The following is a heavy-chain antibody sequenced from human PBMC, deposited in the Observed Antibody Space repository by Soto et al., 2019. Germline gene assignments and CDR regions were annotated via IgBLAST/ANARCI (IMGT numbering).Heavy chain of an antibody. CDR1: GGSISSYY. V-gene: IGHV4-59*01. CDR3: ARQYSSSYWFDP. CDR2: IYYSGST. D-gene: IGHD6-6*01. Sequence: LETQSLTCTVSGGSISSYYWSWIRQPPGKGLEWIGYIYYSGSTNYNPSLKSRVTISVDTSKNQFSLKLSSVTAADTAVYYCARQYSSSYWFDPWGQGTLVTVSS. J-gene: IGHJ5*02.